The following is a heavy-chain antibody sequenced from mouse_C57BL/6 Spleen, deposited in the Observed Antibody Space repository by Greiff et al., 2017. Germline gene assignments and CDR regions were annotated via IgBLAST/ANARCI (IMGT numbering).Heavy chain of an antibody. CDR3: AREGGMGAMDY. CDR1: GYTFTSYW. Sequence: QVQLKQPGAELVKPGASVKLSCKASGYTFTSYWMPWVKQRPGQGLEWIGMIHPNSGSTNYHEKFKSKATLSVDKSTSEADMQLSSLTSEDSAVYYWAREGGMGAMDYWGQGTSVTVSS. J-gene: IGHJ4*01. V-gene: IGHV1-64*01. CDR2: IHPNSGST. D-gene: IGHD2-3*01.